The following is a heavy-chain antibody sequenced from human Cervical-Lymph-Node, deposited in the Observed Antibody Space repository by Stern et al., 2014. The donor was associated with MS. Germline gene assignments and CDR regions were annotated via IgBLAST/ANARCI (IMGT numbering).Heavy chain of an antibody. D-gene: IGHD2-8*01. J-gene: IGHJ4*02. Sequence: VPLVESGGAVVQPGRSLRLSCAASGFTFSSYGMHWVRQASGQGLEWVTVISYDGKHKDYAASVKGRFTISRDNSKNTLHLQMNSVTPDDTAIYYCARDYEDTSMLFDHWGQGTLVTVSS. CDR1: GFTFSSYG. CDR2: ISYDGKHK. CDR3: ARDYEDTSMLFDH. V-gene: IGHV3-30*03.